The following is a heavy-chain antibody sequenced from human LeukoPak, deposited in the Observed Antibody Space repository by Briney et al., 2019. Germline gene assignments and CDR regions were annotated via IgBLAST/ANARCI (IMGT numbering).Heavy chain of an antibody. CDR3: GKDPNGDYIGAFDF. CDR2: LRGGGET. V-gene: IGHV3-23*01. J-gene: IGHJ3*01. D-gene: IGHD4-17*01. Sequence: GGSLRLSCAASGFTLSSYAMSWVRQAPGKGLEWVSSLRGGGETFYADSVKGRFTLSRDDSRNTVYLQMNSLRAEDTAVYYCGKDPNGDYIGAFDFWGQGTMVTVSS. CDR1: GFTLSSYA.